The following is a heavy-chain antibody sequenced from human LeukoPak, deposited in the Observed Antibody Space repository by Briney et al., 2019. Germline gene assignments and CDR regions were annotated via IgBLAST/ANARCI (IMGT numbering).Heavy chain of an antibody. J-gene: IGHJ6*02. D-gene: IGHD5-24*01. CDR2: INWNSGSI. CDR3: AKDMGIGSTMPTYYYGLDV. CDR1: GFTFDDFA. V-gene: IGHV3-9*01. Sequence: GGSLRLSCAASGFTFDDFAMHWVRQAPGKGLERVSGINWNSGSIVYGDSVKGRFTVSRDNAKNFLYLQMNSLGAEDTALYYCAKDMGIGSTMPTYYYGLDVWGRGTTVIVSS.